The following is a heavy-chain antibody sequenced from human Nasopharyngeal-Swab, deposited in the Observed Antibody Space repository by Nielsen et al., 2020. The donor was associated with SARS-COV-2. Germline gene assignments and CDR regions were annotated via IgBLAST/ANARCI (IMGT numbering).Heavy chain of an antibody. CDR1: GYTFTSYY. J-gene: IGHJ4*02. CDR2: INPSGGST. D-gene: IGHD3-16*01. V-gene: IGHV1-46*01. CDR3: ASSLGEFQAADY. Sequence: ASVKVSCKASGYTFTSYYMHWVRQAPGQGLEWMGIINPSGGSTSYAQKFQGRVTMTRDTSTSTAYMELSSLRSEDTAVYYCASSLGEFQAADYWGQGTLVTVSS.